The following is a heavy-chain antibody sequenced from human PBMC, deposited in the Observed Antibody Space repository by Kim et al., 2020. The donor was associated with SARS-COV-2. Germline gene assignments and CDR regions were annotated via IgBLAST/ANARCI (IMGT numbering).Heavy chain of an antibody. CDR1: GFTFSSYD. V-gene: IGHV3-13*04. CDR2: IGTAGDT. D-gene: IGHD3-10*01. J-gene: IGHJ3*02. Sequence: GGSLRLSCAASGFTFSSYDMHWVRQATGKGLEWVSGIGTAGDTYYPGSVKGRFTISRENAKNSLYLQMNSLRAGDTAVYYCARGGGSGSYSGDAFDIWGQGTMVTVSS. CDR3: ARGGGSGSYSGDAFDI.